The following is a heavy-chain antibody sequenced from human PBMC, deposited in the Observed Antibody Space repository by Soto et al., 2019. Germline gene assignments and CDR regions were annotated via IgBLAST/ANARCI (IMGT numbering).Heavy chain of an antibody. D-gene: IGHD2-15*01. J-gene: IGHJ5*02. CDR1: GGSFSGYY. V-gene: IGHV4-34*01. Sequence: PSETLSLTCAVYGGSFSGYYWSWIRQPPGKGLEWIGEINHSGSTNYNPSLKSRVTISVDTSKNQFSLKLSSVTAADTAVYYCARLFFFRAHYYCSGGSCYPGWFDTWGQGTLVTVSS. CDR2: INHSGST. CDR3: ARLFFFRAHYYCSGGSCYPGWFDT.